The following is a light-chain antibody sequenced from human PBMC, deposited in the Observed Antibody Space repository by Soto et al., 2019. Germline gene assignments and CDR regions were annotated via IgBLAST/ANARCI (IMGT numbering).Light chain of an antibody. CDR2: VTS. J-gene: IGKJ4*01. Sequence: ESVLTQSPGTLSLSPGERATLSCMAIQSVPRNYFAWYKQKPGHAPRLLIGVTSNRATGIPDTFSGSGSGTDFNLTISSPEPKSFAVYYCQGYDSSSLNFGGATMVEI. CDR3: QGYDSSSLN. V-gene: IGKV3-20*01. CDR1: QSVPRNY.